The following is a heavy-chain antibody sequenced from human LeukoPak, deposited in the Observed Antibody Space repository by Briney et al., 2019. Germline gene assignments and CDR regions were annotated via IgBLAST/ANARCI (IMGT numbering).Heavy chain of an antibody. Sequence: SETLSLTCTVSGGSISSYYWSWIRQPPGQGLEWIGYIYYSGSTNYNPSLKSRVTISVDTSKNQFSLKLSSVTAADTAVYYCARGGSGYYDSSGYYRYYYYGMDVWGQGTTVTVSS. CDR3: ARGGSGYYDSSGYYRYYYYGMDV. CDR2: IYYSGST. J-gene: IGHJ6*02. D-gene: IGHD3-22*01. CDR1: GGSISSYY. V-gene: IGHV4-59*01.